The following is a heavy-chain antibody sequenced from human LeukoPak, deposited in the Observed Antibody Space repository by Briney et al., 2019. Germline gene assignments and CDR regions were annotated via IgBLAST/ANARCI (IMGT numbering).Heavy chain of an antibody. Sequence: PGGSLRLSCAASGFTFSNAWMSWVRQAPGKGLEWVGRIKSKTDGGTTDYAAPVKGRFTISRDDSKNTLYLQMNSLKTEDTAVYYCTTETVSTYYYGSGSLQPLYYFDYWGQGTLVTVSS. V-gene: IGHV3-15*01. CDR3: TTETVSTYYYGSGSLQPLYYFDY. J-gene: IGHJ4*02. CDR1: GFTFSNAW. D-gene: IGHD3-10*01. CDR2: IKSKTDGGTT.